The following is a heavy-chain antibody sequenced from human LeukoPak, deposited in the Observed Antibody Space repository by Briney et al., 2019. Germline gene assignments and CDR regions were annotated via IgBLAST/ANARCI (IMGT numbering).Heavy chain of an antibody. Sequence: SETLSLTCIVSGGSISSYYWSWIRQPPGKGLEWIGYIYYSGSTNYNPSLKSRVTISVDTSKNQFSLKLSSVTAADTAVYYCARGSGFGELGPDEFDYWGQGTLVTVSS. CDR1: GGSISSYY. CDR2: IYYSGST. J-gene: IGHJ4*02. V-gene: IGHV4-59*01. D-gene: IGHD3-10*01. CDR3: ARGSGFGELGPDEFDY.